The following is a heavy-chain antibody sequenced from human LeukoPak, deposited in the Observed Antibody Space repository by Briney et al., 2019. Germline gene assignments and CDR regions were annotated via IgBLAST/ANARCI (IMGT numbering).Heavy chain of an antibody. CDR3: AREHCSGGSCYWYFDL. Sequence: SVKVSFKASGGTVISYAISWVRQAPGQGLEWMGGIVPIFGRANYAQKFQGRVTITTDESTSTAYMELSSLRSEDTAVYYCAREHCSGGSCYWYFDLWGRGTLVTVSS. CDR1: GGTVISYA. J-gene: IGHJ2*01. CDR2: IVPIFGRA. V-gene: IGHV1-69*05. D-gene: IGHD2-15*01.